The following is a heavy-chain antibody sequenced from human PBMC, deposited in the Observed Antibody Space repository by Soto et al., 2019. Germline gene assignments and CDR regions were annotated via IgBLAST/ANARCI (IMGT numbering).Heavy chain of an antibody. CDR3: AKEGPETPYYYYGMNV. Sequence: GGSLRLSCAASGFTFSHYAMHWVRQAPGKGLEWVAVISHDGSNKSYADSVKGRFTISRDNSKNTLYLQMNSLRAEDTAVYYCAKEGPETPYYYYGMNVWGQGTTVTSP. D-gene: IGHD3-16*01. V-gene: IGHV3-30*18. CDR1: GFTFSHYA. CDR2: ISHDGSNK. J-gene: IGHJ6*02.